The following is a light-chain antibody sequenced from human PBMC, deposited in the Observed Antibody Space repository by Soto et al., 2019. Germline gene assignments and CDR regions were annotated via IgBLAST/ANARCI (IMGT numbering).Light chain of an antibody. J-gene: IGLJ2*01. CDR2: DVT. CDR1: SSDVGGNKY. V-gene: IGLV2-8*01. CDR3: SSYAGKVS. Sequence: QSALTQPPSASGSLGQSITISCTGTSSDVGGNKYVSWYQQHPGKAPKLMIYDVTKRPSGVPDRFSGSKSGNTASLTVSGLQAEDEADYYCSSYAGKVSXGGGTKLTVL.